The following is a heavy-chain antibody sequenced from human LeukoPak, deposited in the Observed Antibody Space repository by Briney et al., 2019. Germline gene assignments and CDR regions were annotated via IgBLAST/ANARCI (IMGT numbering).Heavy chain of an antibody. CDR2: IYYSGST. V-gene: IGHV4-39*01. D-gene: IGHD6-19*01. CDR1: GGSISSSSYY. J-gene: IGHJ4*02. CDR3: ARLRVAGTVDY. Sequence: PSETLSLTCTASGGSISSSSYYWGWIRQPPGKGLEWIGSIYYSGSTYYNPSLKSRVTISVDTSKNQFSLKLSSVTAADTAVYYCARLRVAGTVDYWGQGTLVTVSS.